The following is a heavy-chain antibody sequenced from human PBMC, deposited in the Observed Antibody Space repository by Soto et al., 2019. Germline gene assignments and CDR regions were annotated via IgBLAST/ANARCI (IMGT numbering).Heavy chain of an antibody. CDR2: ITWNSANI. CDR3: ARGRPLVQLGYYFDS. V-gene: IGHV3-9*01. CDR1: GFTFDDYA. J-gene: IGHJ4*02. D-gene: IGHD1-26*01. Sequence: EVQLVESGGGLVQPGRSLRLSCAASGFTFDDYAIHWVRQAPGKGLEWVSGITWNSANIDYAYSVKGRFTISRDNAKNSVYLQMSSLRPEDTAIYFCARGRPLVQLGYYFDSWGQGTLFTVSS.